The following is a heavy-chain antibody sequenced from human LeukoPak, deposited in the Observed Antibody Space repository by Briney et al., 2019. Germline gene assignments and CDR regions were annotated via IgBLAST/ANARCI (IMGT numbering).Heavy chain of an antibody. D-gene: IGHD1-20*01. Sequence: SETLSLTCTVSGGSISTYYWSWIRQPPGKGLEWIGYIYYSGSTNYNPSLKSRVTISADTSKNQFSLKLSSVTAADTAVYYCARGPITGTPGYFDYWGQGTLVTVSS. CDR3: ARGPITGTPGYFDY. CDR2: IYYSGST. V-gene: IGHV4-59*01. CDR1: GGSISTYY. J-gene: IGHJ4*02.